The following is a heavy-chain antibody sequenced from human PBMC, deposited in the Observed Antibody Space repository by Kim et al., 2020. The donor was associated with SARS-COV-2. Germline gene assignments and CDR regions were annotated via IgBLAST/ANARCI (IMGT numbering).Heavy chain of an antibody. CDR1: GFTFGDYA. Sequence: GGSLRLSCAASGFTFGDYAMRWVRQAPGKGLEWVSGISWNSGSIGYADSVKGRFTISRDNAKNSLYLQMNRLRAEDTALYYCAKDTGIVGATWGYMDVWG. V-gene: IGHV3-9*01. D-gene: IGHD1-26*01. CDR3: AKDTGIVGATWGYMDV. J-gene: IGHJ6*03. CDR2: ISWNSGSI.